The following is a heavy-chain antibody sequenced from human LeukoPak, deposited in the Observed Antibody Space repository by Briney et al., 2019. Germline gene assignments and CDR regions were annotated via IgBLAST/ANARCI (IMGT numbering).Heavy chain of an antibody. V-gene: IGHV4-34*01. CDR2: INHSGST. CDR3: ARDLRGITRYDWFDP. Sequence: SETLSLTCAVHGGSFSGYYWSWIRQPPGKGLEWIGEINHSGSTNYNPSLKSRVTISVDTSKNQFSLKLSSVTAADTAVYYCARDLRGITRYDWFDPWGQGTLVTVSS. D-gene: IGHD3-10*01. CDR1: GGSFSGYY. J-gene: IGHJ5*02.